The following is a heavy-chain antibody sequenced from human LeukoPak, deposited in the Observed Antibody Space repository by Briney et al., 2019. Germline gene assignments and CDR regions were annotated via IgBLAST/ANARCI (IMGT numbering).Heavy chain of an antibody. V-gene: IGHV6-1*01. J-gene: IGHJ5*02. CDR3: ARGRGVPSLYSSGPFWFDP. Sequence: SQTLSLTCAISGDSVSSNSAAWNWIRQSPSRGLEWLGRTYYRSKWYNDYAVSVKSRITINPDTSKNQFSLKLSSVTAADTAVYYCARGRGVPSLYSSGPFWFDPWGQGTLVTVSS. D-gene: IGHD6-19*01. CDR1: GDSVSSNSAA. CDR2: TYYRSKWYN.